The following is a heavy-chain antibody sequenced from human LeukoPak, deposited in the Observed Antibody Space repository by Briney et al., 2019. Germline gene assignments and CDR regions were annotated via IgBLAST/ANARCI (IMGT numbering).Heavy chain of an antibody. J-gene: IGHJ4*01. CDR1: GFTFSNSA. CDR3: AKGIYSSRWSYFDY. V-gene: IGHV3-23*01. D-gene: IGHD6-19*01. CDR2: LSGSGITT. Sequence: GGSLRLSCAASGFTFSNSAMSWVRQAPGKGLEWGSTLSGSGITTYYADPVKGRFTISRDNYKNTLYLQMNSLRAEDTAVYYCAKGIYSSRWSYFDYWGHGPLVTVSS.